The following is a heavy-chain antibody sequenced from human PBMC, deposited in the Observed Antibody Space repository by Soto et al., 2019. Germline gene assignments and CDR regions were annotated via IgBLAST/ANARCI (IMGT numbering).Heavy chain of an antibody. CDR3: ARLAGGSGSYYINNWFDP. J-gene: IGHJ5*02. D-gene: IGHD3-10*01. Sequence: GESLKISCKGSGYSFTSYWISWVRQMPGKGLEWMGRIDPSDSYTNYSPSFQGHVTISADKSISTAYLQWSSLKASDTAMYYCARLAGGSGSYYINNWFDPWGQGTLVTVSS. CDR1: GYSFTSYW. V-gene: IGHV5-10-1*01. CDR2: IDPSDSYT.